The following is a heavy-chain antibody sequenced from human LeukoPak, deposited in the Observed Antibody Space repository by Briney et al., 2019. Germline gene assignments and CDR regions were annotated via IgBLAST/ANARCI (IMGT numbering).Heavy chain of an antibody. CDR1: GGSFSGYS. D-gene: IGHD2-15*01. Sequence: SETLSLTCAVYGGSFSGYSWSWIRQPPGKGLEWIGSIYYSGSTYYNPSLKSRVTISVDTSKNQFSLKLSSVTAADTAVYYCARRRDIVVLNWFDPWGQGTLVTVSS. CDR2: IYYSGST. V-gene: IGHV4-34*01. J-gene: IGHJ5*02. CDR3: ARRRDIVVLNWFDP.